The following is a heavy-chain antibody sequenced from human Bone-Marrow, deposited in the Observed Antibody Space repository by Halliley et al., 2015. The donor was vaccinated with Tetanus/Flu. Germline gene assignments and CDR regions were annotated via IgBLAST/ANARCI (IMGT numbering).Heavy chain of an antibody. CDR3: AKRGVRGVQDAFDI. Sequence: SGASTYYADSVKGRFTISRDNSKNTVYLQMNSLRAEDTAVYYCAKRGVRGVQDAFDIWGQGALTTVSS. J-gene: IGHJ3*02. V-gene: IGHV3-23*01. D-gene: IGHD3-10*01. CDR2: SGAST.